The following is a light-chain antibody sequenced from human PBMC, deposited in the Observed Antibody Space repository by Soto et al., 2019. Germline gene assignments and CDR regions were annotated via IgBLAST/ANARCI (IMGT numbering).Light chain of an antibody. CDR3: QQRSNWHTIT. CDR2: DAS. Sequence: EILLTQSPATLSLSPGERATLSCWASQSVSSYLAWYQQKPGQAPRLLIYDASNRATGIPARFSGSGSGTDFTLTISSLETEDFAVYYCQQRSNWHTITFGHGTRLEIK. V-gene: IGKV3-11*01. J-gene: IGKJ5*01. CDR1: QSVSSY.